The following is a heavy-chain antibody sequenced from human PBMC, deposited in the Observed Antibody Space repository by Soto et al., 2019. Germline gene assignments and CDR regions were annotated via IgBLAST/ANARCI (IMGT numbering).Heavy chain of an antibody. CDR1: GFTFSSYW. Sequence: EVQLVESGGGLVQPGGSLRLSCAASGFTFSSYWMSWVRQAPGKGLEWVANIKQDGSEKYYVDSVKGRFTISRDNAKNSLYLQMNSLRAEDTAVYYCARESRGDIVVVTAAEDPYYYYGMDVWGQGTTVTVSS. CDR3: ARESRGDIVVVTAAEDPYYYYGMDV. D-gene: IGHD2-2*01. CDR2: IKQDGSEK. J-gene: IGHJ6*02. V-gene: IGHV3-7*01.